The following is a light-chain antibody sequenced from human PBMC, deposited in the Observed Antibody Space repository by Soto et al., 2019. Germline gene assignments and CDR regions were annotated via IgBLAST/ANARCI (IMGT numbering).Light chain of an antibody. J-gene: IGLJ2*01. CDR3: SSFAGNNHVV. CDR2: EVS. CDR1: SSDVGGYNY. Sequence: QSALTQPPSASGSPGQSVTISCTGTSSDVGGYNYVSWYQQHPGKAPKLMISEVSKRPSGVPDRFSGSKSGNPASLTVSGLQAEDESDYYCSSFAGNNHVVFGGGTKLTVL. V-gene: IGLV2-8*01.